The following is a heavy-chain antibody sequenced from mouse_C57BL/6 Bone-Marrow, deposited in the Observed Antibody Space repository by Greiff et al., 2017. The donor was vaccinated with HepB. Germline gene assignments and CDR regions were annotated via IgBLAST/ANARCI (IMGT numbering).Heavy chain of an antibody. CDR2: IYPGGGYT. V-gene: IGHV1-63*01. CDR1: GYTFTNYW. D-gene: IGHD1-1*01. CDR3: ARLYYYGSSDRWYVDV. J-gene: IGHJ1*03. Sequence: QVQLQPSGAALVRPGTSVKLSCKASGYTFTNYWIGWAKQRPGHGLEWIGDIYPGGGYTNYNETFKGKATLTADKSSGTAYMQVSSLTSEDSAIYYCARLYYYGSSDRWYVDVWGKGTTVTVSS.